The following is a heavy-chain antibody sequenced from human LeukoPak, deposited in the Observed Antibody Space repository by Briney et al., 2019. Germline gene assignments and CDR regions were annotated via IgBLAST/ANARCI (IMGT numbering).Heavy chain of an antibody. CDR1: GGSFSGYY. D-gene: IGHD3-10*01. J-gene: IGHJ5*02. Sequence: SDTLSLTCAVYGGSFSGYYWSWIRQPPGKGLEWIGEINYSGSTNYNPSLKSRVTISVDTSKNQFSLKLSSVTAADTAVYYCARWHSSGGIDPWGQGTLVTVSS. CDR3: ARWHSSGGIDP. CDR2: INYSGST. V-gene: IGHV4-34*01.